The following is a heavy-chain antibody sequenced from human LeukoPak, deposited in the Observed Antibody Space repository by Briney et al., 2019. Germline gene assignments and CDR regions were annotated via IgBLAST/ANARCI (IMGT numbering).Heavy chain of an antibody. Sequence: ASVKVSCKASGYTFTNYGITWVRQAPGQGLEWMGWISAYNGDTTYAQNLQGRVTMTTDTSTSTAYMALRSLTSGDTAVYDCAKQQRGAFDYWGQGTLVTVSS. CDR3: AKQQRGAFDY. CDR2: ISAYNGDT. D-gene: IGHD5-18*01. CDR1: GYTFTNYG. V-gene: IGHV1-18*01. J-gene: IGHJ4*02.